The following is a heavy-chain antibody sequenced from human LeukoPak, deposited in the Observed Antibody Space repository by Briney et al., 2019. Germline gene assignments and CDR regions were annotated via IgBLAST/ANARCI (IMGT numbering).Heavy chain of an antibody. D-gene: IGHD7-27*01. Sequence: SETLSLTCTVSGGSITSSTSYWGWIRQPPGKGLEWIGTIYYSGSTYYNPSLKSRATMSVDTSKNQFSLKLSSVTAADMAVYYCASLLNGGVSHWFDPWGQGTLVTVSS. CDR2: IYYSGST. CDR3: ASLLNGGVSHWFDP. J-gene: IGHJ5*02. CDR1: GGSITSSTSY. V-gene: IGHV4-39*01.